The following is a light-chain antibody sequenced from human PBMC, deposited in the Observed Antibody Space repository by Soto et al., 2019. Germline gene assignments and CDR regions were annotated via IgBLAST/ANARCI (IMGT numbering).Light chain of an antibody. V-gene: IGKV3-11*01. CDR2: DAY. CDR3: QQWHSSPSIT. J-gene: IGKJ5*01. CDR1: QSFRGL. Sequence: EVVLTQSPVTLSLSPGERATLSCRASQSFRGLLAWYQQKPGQAPRLLIYDAYNRATGIPPRFSGSGSGTDFTLTISSLEPEDFAVYFCQQWHSSPSITFGQGTRLEIK.